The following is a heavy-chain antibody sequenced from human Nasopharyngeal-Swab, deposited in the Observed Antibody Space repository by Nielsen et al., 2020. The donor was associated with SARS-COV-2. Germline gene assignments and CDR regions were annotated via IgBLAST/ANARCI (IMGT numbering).Heavy chain of an antibody. CDR1: GFTFSSYA. J-gene: IGHJ4*02. CDR2: ISGSGGST. V-gene: IGHV3-23*01. CDR3: AKDWGYCSGGSCLPVY. D-gene: IGHD2-15*01. Sequence: GESLKIPCAASGFTFSSYAMSWVRQAPGKGLEWVSAISGSGGSTYYADSVKGRFTISRDNSKNTLYLQMNSLRAEDTAVYYCAKDWGYCSGGSCLPVYWGQGTLVTVSS.